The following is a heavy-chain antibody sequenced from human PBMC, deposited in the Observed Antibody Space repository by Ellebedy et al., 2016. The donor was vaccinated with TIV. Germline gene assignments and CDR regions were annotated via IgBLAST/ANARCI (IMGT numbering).Heavy chain of an antibody. Sequence: GGSLRLXXAASGFTFSSYAMHWVRQAPGKGLEWVAVISYDGSNKYYADSVKGRFTISRDNSKNTLYLQMNSLRAEDTAVYYCARDRYSSTWSDFGYTEWGQGTLVTVSS. D-gene: IGHD6-13*01. J-gene: IGHJ4*02. CDR1: GFTFSSYA. CDR2: ISYDGSNK. V-gene: IGHV3-30-3*01. CDR3: ARDRYSSTWSDFGYTE.